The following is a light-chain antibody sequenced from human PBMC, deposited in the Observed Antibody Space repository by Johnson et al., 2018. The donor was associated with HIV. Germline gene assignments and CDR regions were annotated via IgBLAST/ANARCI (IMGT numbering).Light chain of an antibody. CDR1: SSNIGNNY. J-gene: IGLJ1*01. V-gene: IGLV1-51*02. CDR2: ENN. CDR3: GTWDSSLSGV. Sequence: QSVLTQPPSVSAAPGQKVTISCSGSSSNIGNNYVSWYRQLPGTAPKLLIYENNKRPSGIPDRFSGSKSATSATLGITGLQTGDEADYYCGTWDSSLSGVFGTGTKVTVL.